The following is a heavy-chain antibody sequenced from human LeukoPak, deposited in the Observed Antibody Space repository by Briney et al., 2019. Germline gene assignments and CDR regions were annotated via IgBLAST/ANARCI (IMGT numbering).Heavy chain of an antibody. D-gene: IGHD3-10*01. Sequence: ASVKVSCKASGYTFTSYGISWVRQAPGQGLEWMGWISAYNGNTNYAQKLQGRVTMTTDTSTSTAYMELRSLRSDDTAVYYCAREEDWWNGWFGYYYYGMDVWGQGTTVTVSS. J-gene: IGHJ6*02. CDR1: GYTFTSYG. V-gene: IGHV1-18*01. CDR3: AREEDWWNGWFGYYYYGMDV. CDR2: ISAYNGNT.